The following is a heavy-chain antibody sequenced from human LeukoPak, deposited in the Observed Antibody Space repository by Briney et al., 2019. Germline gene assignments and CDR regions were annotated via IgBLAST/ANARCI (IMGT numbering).Heavy chain of an antibody. CDR1: GFTFSSYS. V-gene: IGHV3-21*01. D-gene: IGHD6-19*01. J-gene: IGHJ4*02. CDR3: ASTWAGYSSGRFDY. CDR2: ISSSSSYI. Sequence: GGSLRLSCAASGFTFSSYSMNWVRQAPGKGLEWVSSISSSSSYIYYADSVKGRFTISRDNAKNSLYLQMNSLRAEDTAVYYCASTWAGYSSGRFDYWGQGTLVTVSS.